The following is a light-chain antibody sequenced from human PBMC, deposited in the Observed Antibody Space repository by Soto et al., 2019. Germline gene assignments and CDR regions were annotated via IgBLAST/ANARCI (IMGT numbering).Light chain of an antibody. V-gene: IGKV1-5*03. CDR2: KAS. Sequence: DVQMTQSPSTLSASVGERVTITCRASQSVSTLLAWYQQKPGKAPKLLIYKASTFESGVPSRFSGSGSGTEFTLTITSLQPDDFATYYCQQYNRYSPWAFGQGTKVEIK. CDR1: QSVSTL. CDR3: QQYNRYSPWA. J-gene: IGKJ1*01.